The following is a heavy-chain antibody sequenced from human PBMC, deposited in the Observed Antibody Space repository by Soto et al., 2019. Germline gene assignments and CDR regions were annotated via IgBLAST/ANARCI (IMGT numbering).Heavy chain of an antibody. Sequence: EVQLLESGGGLVQPGGSLRLSCAASGFTFSSYAMSWVRQAPGKGLEWVSAISGSGGSTYYADSVKGRFTISRDNSKNTLYLQRNSLRAEDTAVYYCAKDRPYCSSTSCYPSYYYGMDVWGQGTTVTVSS. CDR3: AKDRPYCSSTSCYPSYYYGMDV. V-gene: IGHV3-23*01. J-gene: IGHJ6*02. D-gene: IGHD2-2*01. CDR1: GFTFSSYA. CDR2: ISGSGGST.